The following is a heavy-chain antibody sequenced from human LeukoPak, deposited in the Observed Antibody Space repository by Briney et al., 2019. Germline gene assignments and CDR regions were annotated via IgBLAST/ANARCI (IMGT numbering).Heavy chain of an antibody. Sequence: SGTLSLTCTVSGCSLSSYYWGWIRQAPGKGLEWVGYIYYSGSTNYNPSLKSRVTISVDTSKNQFSLKLSSVTAADTAVYYCARYSGHVGYYGMDVWGQGTTVTVSS. V-gene: IGHV4-59*01. CDR1: GCSLSSYY. J-gene: IGHJ6*02. CDR3: ARYSGHVGYYGMDV. CDR2: IYYSGST. D-gene: IGHD5-12*01.